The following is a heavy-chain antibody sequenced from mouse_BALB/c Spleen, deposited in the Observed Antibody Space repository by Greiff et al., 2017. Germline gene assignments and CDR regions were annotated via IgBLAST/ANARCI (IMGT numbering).Heavy chain of an antibody. Sequence: VQLQESGAELAKPGASVKMSCKASGYTFTSYWMHWVKQRPGQGLEWIGYINPSTGYTEYSQKFKDKATLTADKSSSTAYMQLSSLTSEDSAVYYCARRSWEGAMDYWGQGTSVTVSS. J-gene: IGHJ4*01. V-gene: IGHV1-7*01. CDR3: ARRSWEGAMDY. CDR2: INPSTGYT. CDR1: GYTFTSYW. D-gene: IGHD4-1*01.